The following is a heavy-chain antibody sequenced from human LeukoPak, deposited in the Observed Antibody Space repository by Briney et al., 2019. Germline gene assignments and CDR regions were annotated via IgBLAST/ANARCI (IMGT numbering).Heavy chain of an antibody. CDR1: GGSISSSSYY. Sequence: PSEILSLTCTVSGGSISSSSYYWGWIRQPPGKGLEWIGSIYYSGSTYYNPSLKSRVTISVDTSKNQFSLKLSSATAADTAVYYCARVSSSFNAFGIWGQGTMVTVSS. J-gene: IGHJ3*02. V-gene: IGHV4-39*07. CDR3: ARVSSSFNAFGI. D-gene: IGHD6-13*01. CDR2: IYYSGST.